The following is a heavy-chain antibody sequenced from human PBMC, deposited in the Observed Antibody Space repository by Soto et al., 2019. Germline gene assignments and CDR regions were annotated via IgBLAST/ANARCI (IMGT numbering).Heavy chain of an antibody. V-gene: IGHV3-23*01. CDR3: AKGID. J-gene: IGHJ4*02. D-gene: IGHD2-15*01. CDR1: GFTFRSYA. CDR2: IADSRDRT. Sequence: EVQLLESGGGLVQPGGSLRLSCAASGFTFRSYAMSWVRQAPGKGLEWVSVIADSRDRTYYADSVKGRFTISRDNSKNTLYLQMHNLRAEDTATYYCAKGIDWGQGTPVTVSS.